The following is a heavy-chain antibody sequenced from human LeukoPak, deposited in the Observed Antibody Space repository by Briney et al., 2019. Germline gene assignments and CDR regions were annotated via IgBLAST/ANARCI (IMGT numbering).Heavy chain of an antibody. Sequence: SETLSLTCTVSGGSISSYYWSWIRQPPGKGLEWIGYIYYSGTTNYNPSLKSRVSMSVDTSKNQFSLKLSSVTAADTAVYYCARGSGLVRGVITPPDYWGQGTLVTVSS. CDR3: ARGSGLVRGVITPPDY. V-gene: IGHV4-59*08. CDR2: IYYSGTT. J-gene: IGHJ4*02. CDR1: GGSISSYY. D-gene: IGHD3-10*01.